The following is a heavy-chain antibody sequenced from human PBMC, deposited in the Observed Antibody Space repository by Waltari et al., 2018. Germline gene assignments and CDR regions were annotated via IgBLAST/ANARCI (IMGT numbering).Heavy chain of an antibody. CDR3: ARVSSSWYLGDYFYYGVDV. CDR2: WYRSGST. Sequence: VHLQESGPGLVKPSETLSLTCGVSDYSIRSGYFWGWIRQPPVKGLEWIGSWYRSGSTYYNPSLQSRVTISADTSKNQFSLNLTSVTAADTAVYYCARVSSSWYLGDYFYYGVDVWGQGATVTVSS. J-gene: IGHJ6*01. CDR1: DYSIRSGYF. D-gene: IGHD6-13*01. V-gene: IGHV4-38-2*01.